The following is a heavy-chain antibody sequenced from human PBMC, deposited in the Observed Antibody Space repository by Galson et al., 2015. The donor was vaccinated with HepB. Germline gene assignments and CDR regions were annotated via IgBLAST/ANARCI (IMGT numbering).Heavy chain of an antibody. J-gene: IGHJ4*02. CDR2: IRYDGSNK. Sequence: SLRLSCAASGFTFSSYGMHWVRQAPGKGLEWVAFIRYDGSNKYYADSVKGRFTISRDNSKNTLYLQMNSLRAEDTAVYYCAKEPYYYGSGSYYNRLDYWGQGTLVTVSS. V-gene: IGHV3-30*02. D-gene: IGHD3-10*01. CDR1: GFTFSSYG. CDR3: AKEPYYYGSGSYYNRLDY.